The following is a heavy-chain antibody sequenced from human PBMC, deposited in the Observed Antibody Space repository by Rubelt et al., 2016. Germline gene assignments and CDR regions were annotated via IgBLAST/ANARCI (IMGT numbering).Heavy chain of an antibody. CDR2: IGTSDT. Sequence: QVQLVESGGGLVKPGGSLRLSCVASGFIFSDYYMTWFRQAPGKGLECVAYIGTSDTKYTDSVRGRFTISRDKAKSALYLQMNNLRADDTAIYYCARPTREPTDWGQGTLVTVSS. V-gene: IGHV3-11*05. CDR3: ARPTREPTD. J-gene: IGHJ4*02. CDR1: GFIFSDYY. D-gene: IGHD1-14*01.